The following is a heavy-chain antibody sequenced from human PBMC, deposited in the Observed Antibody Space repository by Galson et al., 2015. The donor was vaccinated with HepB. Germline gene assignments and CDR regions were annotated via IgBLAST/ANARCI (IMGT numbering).Heavy chain of an antibody. CDR2: IYYSGYTT. Sequence: ETLSLTCTVSGGSITGYNWSWVRQPPRKGLEWIGNIYYSGYTTNYNPSLKGRVTFSVDTSKNQFSLKLSSVTAAYTAAKYCASGEGDGAIIWADYWGQGTLVTVSS. J-gene: IGHJ4*02. D-gene: IGHD3-10*01. CDR3: ASGEGDGAIIWADY. V-gene: IGHV4-59*08. CDR1: GGSITGYN.